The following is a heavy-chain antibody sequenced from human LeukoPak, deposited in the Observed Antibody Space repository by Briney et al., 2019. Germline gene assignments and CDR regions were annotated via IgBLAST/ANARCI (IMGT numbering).Heavy chain of an antibody. V-gene: IGHV3-21*01. Sequence: PGGSLRLSCAASGFTFSSYSMNWVRQAPGKGLEWVSSISSSSSYIYYADSVKGRFTISRDNARNSLYLQMNSLRAEDTAVYYCARDFEIIVRAGPLMGYWGQGTLVTVSS. J-gene: IGHJ4*02. D-gene: IGHD6-13*01. CDR3: ARDFEIIVRAGPLMGY. CDR2: ISSSSSYI. CDR1: GFTFSSYS.